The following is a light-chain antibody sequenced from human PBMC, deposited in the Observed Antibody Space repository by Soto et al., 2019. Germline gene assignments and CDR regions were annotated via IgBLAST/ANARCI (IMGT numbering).Light chain of an antibody. V-gene: IGKV1-27*01. Sequence: DIKLSQSPSSLSASVGDRVTITCRAIQGNRNYLAWCQQKPGNVPKLLIYAASSLQSGVPSRFSGSGSGTDFTFTFCSLQLKGVATYYCQNYNGACWTFGQGTKVELK. CDR3: QNYNGACWT. CDR1: QGNRNY. CDR2: AAS. J-gene: IGKJ1*01.